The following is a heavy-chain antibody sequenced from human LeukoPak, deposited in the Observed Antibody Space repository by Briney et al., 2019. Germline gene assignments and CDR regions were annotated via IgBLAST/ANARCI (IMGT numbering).Heavy chain of an antibody. V-gene: IGHV3-11*01. Sequence: GGTLRLSCAASGFTFSDYYMSWIRQAPGKGLEWVSYISSSGSTIYYADSVKGRFTISRDNAKNSLYLQMNSLRAEDTAVYYCARYYYDSSGYYYFDYWGQGTLVTVSS. CDR2: ISSSGSTI. CDR1: GFTFSDYY. CDR3: ARYYYDSSGYYYFDY. D-gene: IGHD3-22*01. J-gene: IGHJ4*02.